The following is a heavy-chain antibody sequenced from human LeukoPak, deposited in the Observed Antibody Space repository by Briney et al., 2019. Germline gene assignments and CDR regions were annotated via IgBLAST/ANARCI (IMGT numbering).Heavy chain of an antibody. V-gene: IGHV3-30*03. CDR2: ISYGGSNK. CDR3: VGSSGWWGFDY. Sequence: LSLTCAVYGGSFSGYYWSWIRQPPGKGLEWVAVISYGGSNKYYAGSVKGRFTISRDDPHNTLYLQMNSLRAEDTALYYCVGSSGWWGFDYWGQGTLVTVSS. CDR1: GGSFSGYY. J-gene: IGHJ4*02. D-gene: IGHD6-19*01.